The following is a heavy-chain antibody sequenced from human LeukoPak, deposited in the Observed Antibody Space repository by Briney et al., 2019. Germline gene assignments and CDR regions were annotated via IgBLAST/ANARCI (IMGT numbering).Heavy chain of an antibody. V-gene: IGHV1-69*04. Sequence: ASVKVSCKASGGTFSSYAISWVRQAPGQGLEWMGRIIPILGIANYAQKFQGRVTITADKSTSTAYMELSSLRSEDTAVYYCAGDMITFGGVNSPIFDYWGQGTLVTVSS. CDR3: AGDMITFGGVNSPIFDY. CDR1: GGTFSSYA. CDR2: IIPILGIA. J-gene: IGHJ4*02. D-gene: IGHD3-16*01.